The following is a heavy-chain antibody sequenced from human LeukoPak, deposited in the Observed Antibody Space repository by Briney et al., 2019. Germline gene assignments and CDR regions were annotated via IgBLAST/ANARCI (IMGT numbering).Heavy chain of an antibody. CDR1: GFTFSSYA. Sequence: PGGSLRLSCAASGFTFSSYAMSWVRQAPGKGLEWVSAISGSGGNTYYAGSVKGRFAISRDNSKNTVYLQMNSLRAEDTAVYYCSTWTEGARPSFDYWGQGTLVTVSS. CDR3: STWTEGARPSFDY. V-gene: IGHV3-23*01. D-gene: IGHD3/OR15-3a*01. CDR2: ISGSGGNT. J-gene: IGHJ4*02.